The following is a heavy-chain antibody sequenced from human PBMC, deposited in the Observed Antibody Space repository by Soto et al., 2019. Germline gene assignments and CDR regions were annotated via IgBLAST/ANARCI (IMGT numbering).Heavy chain of an antibody. CDR1: GGSISSGGFH. V-gene: IGHV4-31*03. CDR2: IYYSGST. J-gene: IGHJ3*02. CDR3: ARDGYCGADCYSAAFDI. D-gene: IGHD2-21*02. Sequence: PSETLSLTCTVSGGSISSGGFHWSWLRQHPGKCLEWIGYIYYSGSTYYNPSLKSRVSISVDTSQNQFSLKLSSVTAADTAVYYCARDGYCGADCYSAAFDIWGQGTMVTV.